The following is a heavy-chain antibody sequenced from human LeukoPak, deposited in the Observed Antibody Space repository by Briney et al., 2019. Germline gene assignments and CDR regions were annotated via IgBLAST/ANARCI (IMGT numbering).Heavy chain of an antibody. CDR2: IYSGGGST. Sequence: GGSLRLSCAASGFTFSSYAMSWVRQAPGKGLEWVSVIYSGGGSTYYADSVKGRFTISRDNSKNTLYLQMNSLRAEDTAVYYCAKSGEQLLYTFGDYWGQGTLVTVSS. CDR1: GFTFSSYA. CDR3: AKSGEQLLYTFGDY. D-gene: IGHD1-26*01. V-gene: IGHV3-23*03. J-gene: IGHJ4*02.